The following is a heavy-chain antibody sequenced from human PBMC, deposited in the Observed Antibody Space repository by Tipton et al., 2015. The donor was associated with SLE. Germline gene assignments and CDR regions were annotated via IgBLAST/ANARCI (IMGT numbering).Heavy chain of an antibody. CDR3: AKTRDGDAYWYFDL. J-gene: IGHJ2*01. CDR1: GFSFSSYA. V-gene: IGHV3-23*03. CDR2: IYSGGDST. Sequence: SLRLSCVASGFSFSSYAMNWVRQAPGKGLEWVSTIYSGGDSTLYADSVKGRFTISRDNSKNTLYLQMNSLRGDDTAAYYCAKTRDGDAYWYFDLWGRGPLVTVSS. D-gene: IGHD4-17*01.